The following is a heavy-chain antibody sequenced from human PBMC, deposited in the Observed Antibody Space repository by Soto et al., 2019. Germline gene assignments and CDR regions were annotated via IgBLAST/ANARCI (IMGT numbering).Heavy chain of an antibody. Sequence: QVQLQQWGAGLLKPSETLSLTCAVYGGSFSGYYWSWIRQPPGKGLEWIGEINHSGSTNYNPSLNRRVTISADTSKNQFPLKLSSVTAADTAVYYCARGKWLRSSVDYWGQGTLVTVSS. CDR3: ARGKWLRSSVDY. J-gene: IGHJ4*02. D-gene: IGHD5-12*01. V-gene: IGHV4-34*01. CDR1: GGSFSGYY. CDR2: INHSGST.